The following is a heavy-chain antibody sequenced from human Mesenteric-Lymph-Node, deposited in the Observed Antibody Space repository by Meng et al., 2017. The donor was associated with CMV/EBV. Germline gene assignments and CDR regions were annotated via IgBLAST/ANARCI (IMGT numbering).Heavy chain of an antibody. D-gene: IGHD2-2*01. V-gene: IGHV3-23*03. Sequence: GESLKISCAASGFTFGAYAMSWVRQAPGKGLEWVSVIYYGGTSTYYADSVKGRFTISRDNSKNALYLQMNSLRAEDTAVYYCAKDRKANIVVVPAAITFDYWGQGTLVTVSS. J-gene: IGHJ4*02. CDR3: AKDRKANIVVVPAAITFDY. CDR1: GFTFGAYA. CDR2: IYYGGTST.